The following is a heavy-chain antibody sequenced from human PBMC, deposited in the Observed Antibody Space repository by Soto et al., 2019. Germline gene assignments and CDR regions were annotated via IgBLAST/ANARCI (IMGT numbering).Heavy chain of an antibody. Sequence: QVQLQESGPGLVKPSQTLSLTCTVSGGSISSGGYYWSWIRQHPGKGLEWIGYIYYSGSTYYKPSLKSRVTISVDTSKNQFSLKLSSVTAADTAVYYCARSPDIVVVVAAAGWFDPWGQGTLVTVSS. D-gene: IGHD2-15*01. CDR3: ARSPDIVVVVAAAGWFDP. CDR2: IYYSGST. V-gene: IGHV4-31*03. CDR1: GGSISSGGYY. J-gene: IGHJ5*02.